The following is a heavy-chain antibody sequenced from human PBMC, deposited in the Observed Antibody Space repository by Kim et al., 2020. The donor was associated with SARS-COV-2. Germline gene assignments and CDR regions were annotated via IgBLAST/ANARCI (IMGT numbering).Heavy chain of an antibody. J-gene: IGHJ4*02. V-gene: IGHV4-34*01. CDR2: INHSGST. D-gene: IGHD5-12*01. CDR3: ARRVYSGYDKGANFDY. CDR1: GGSFSGYY. Sequence: SQTLSLTCAVYGGSFSGYYWSWIRQPPGKGLEWIGEINHSGSTNYNPSLKSRVTISVDTSKNQFSLKLSSVTAADTAVYYCARRVYSGYDKGANFDYWGQGTLVTVSS.